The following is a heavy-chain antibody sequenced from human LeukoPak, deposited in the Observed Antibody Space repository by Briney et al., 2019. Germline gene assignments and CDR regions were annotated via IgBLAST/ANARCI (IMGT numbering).Heavy chain of an antibody. J-gene: IGHJ4*02. CDR2: ISDSGGST. V-gene: IGHV3-23*01. CDR3: AKRGVVIRVILVGFHKEAYYFES. D-gene: IGHD3/OR15-3a*01. CDR1: GITLNNYG. Sequence: GGSLRLSCAVSGITLNNYGMTWVRQAPGRGLEWVAGISDSGGSTKYADSVKGRFTISRDNPKNTLYLQMNSLRAEDTAVYFCAKRGVVIRVILVGFHKEAYYFESWGQGALVTVSS.